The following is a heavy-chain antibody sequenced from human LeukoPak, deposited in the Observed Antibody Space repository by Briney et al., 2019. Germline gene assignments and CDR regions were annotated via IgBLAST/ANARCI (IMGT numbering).Heavy chain of an antibody. Sequence: PSETLSLTCTVSGYSISSGYYWGWIRQPPGKGLEWIGSIYHSGSTYYNPSLKSRVTISVDTSKNQFSLKLSSVTAADTAVYYCARDMRITMVRGGPTGGYGMDVWGQGTTVTVSS. D-gene: IGHD3-10*01. CDR3: ARDMRITMVRGGPTGGYGMDV. CDR1: GYSISSGYY. V-gene: IGHV4-38-2*02. J-gene: IGHJ6*02. CDR2: IYHSGST.